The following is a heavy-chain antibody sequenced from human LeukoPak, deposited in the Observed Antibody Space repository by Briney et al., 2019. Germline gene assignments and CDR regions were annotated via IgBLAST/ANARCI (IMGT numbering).Heavy chain of an antibody. D-gene: IGHD6-19*01. J-gene: IGHJ4*02. V-gene: IGHV6-1*01. Sequence: SQTLSLTCAISGDSVSSTNAAWTWIRQSPSRGLEWLGRTYYRSKWYNDYAVSVKSRITINPDTSKNQFSLRLKSVTPEDTAVYYCAREQCRSGWYDYWGQGTLVTVSS. CDR2: TYYRSKWYN. CDR1: GDSVSSTNAA. CDR3: AREQCRSGWYDY.